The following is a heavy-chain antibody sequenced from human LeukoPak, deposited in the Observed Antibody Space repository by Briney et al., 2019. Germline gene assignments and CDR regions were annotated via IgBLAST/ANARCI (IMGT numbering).Heavy chain of an antibody. CDR1: GFTVSSNY. CDR2: IYSGGNT. D-gene: IGHD6-19*01. Sequence: GESLQISCAASGFTVSSNYMTWVRQAPGKGLEWVSVIYSGGNTYYADSVKGRFTISRDNSKNTLYLQMNSLRAEDTAVYYCAAARQWLVPDYWGQGTLVTVSS. J-gene: IGHJ4*02. CDR3: AAARQWLVPDY. V-gene: IGHV3-53*01.